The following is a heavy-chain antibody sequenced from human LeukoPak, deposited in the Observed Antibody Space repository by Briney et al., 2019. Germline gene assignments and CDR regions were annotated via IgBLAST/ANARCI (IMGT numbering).Heavy chain of an antibody. CDR1: GYSFTSYW. D-gene: IGHD2-15*01. V-gene: IGHV5-51*01. Sequence: GESLKISCKGSGYSFTSYWIGWVRQMPGKGLEWMGIIYPGDSDTRYSPSFQGQVTISADKSISTAYLQWSSLKASDTAMYYCARDDAVRYCSGGSCLYYYYYMDVWGKGTTVTVSS. CDR3: ARDDAVRYCSGGSCLYYYYYMDV. CDR2: IYPGDSDT. J-gene: IGHJ6*03.